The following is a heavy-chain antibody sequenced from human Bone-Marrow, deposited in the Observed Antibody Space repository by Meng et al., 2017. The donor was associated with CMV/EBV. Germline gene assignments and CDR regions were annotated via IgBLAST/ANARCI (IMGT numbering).Heavy chain of an antibody. CDR2: IIPILGLA. Sequence: SVKVSRKASGYTFTSYALNWVRQAPGQGLEWMGGIIPILGLANYAQKFQGRVTITADKSTSTAYMELSSLRSEDTAVYYCARPGKGYCSSTSCYTYGYYYYYGMDVWGQGTTVTFSS. D-gene: IGHD2-2*02. CDR1: GYTFTSYA. V-gene: IGHV1-69*10. CDR3: ARPGKGYCSSTSCYTYGYYYYYGMDV. J-gene: IGHJ6*02.